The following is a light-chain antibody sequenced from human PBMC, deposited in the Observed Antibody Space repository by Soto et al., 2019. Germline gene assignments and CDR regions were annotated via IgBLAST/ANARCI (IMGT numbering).Light chain of an antibody. Sequence: QSALTQPASVSGSPGQSITISCTGTSSDVGGYNYVSWYQQHPGKAPKLMIYDVSNRPSGVSNRFSGSKSGNTASLTISGLQAGDEADYYCSSYTSSSTLRVFGTGTKLTVL. V-gene: IGLV2-14*01. J-gene: IGLJ1*01. CDR1: SSDVGGYNY. CDR3: SSYTSSSTLRV. CDR2: DVS.